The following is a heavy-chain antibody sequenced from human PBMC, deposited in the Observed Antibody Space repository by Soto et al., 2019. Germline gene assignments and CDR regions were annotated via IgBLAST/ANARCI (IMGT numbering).Heavy chain of an antibody. D-gene: IGHD6-19*01. J-gene: IGHJ4*02. Sequence: ASVKVSCKAAGDTFTSYAMHWVRQAPGQRLEWMGWINAGNGNTKYSQKFQGRVTITRDTSASTAYMELSSLRSEDTAVYYCASSPNDGWAFFDYWGQGTLVTVSS. CDR3: ASSPNDGWAFFDY. CDR1: GDTFTSYA. V-gene: IGHV1-3*01. CDR2: INAGNGNT.